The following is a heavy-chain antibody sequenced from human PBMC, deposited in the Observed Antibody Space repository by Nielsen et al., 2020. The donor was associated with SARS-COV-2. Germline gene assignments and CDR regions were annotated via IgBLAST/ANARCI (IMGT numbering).Heavy chain of an antibody. CDR3: ASSVGAYYYYGMDV. J-gene: IGHJ6*02. Sequence: ASVKVSCKASGYTFTSYDINWVRQATGQGLEWMGWMNPNSGNTGYAQKFQGRVTMTRNTSISTAYMELSSLRFEDTAVYYCASSVGAYYYYGMDVWGQGTTVTVSS. CDR1: GYTFTSYD. V-gene: IGHV1-8*01. CDR2: MNPNSGNT. D-gene: IGHD3-16*01.